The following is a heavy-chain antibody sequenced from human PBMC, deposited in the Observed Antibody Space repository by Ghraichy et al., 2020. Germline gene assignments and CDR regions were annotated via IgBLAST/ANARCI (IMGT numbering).Heavy chain of an antibody. V-gene: IGHV3-30*04. CDR2: ISYDGSNK. Sequence: GGSLRLSCAASGFTFSSYAMHWVRQAPGKGLEWVAVISYDGSNKYYADSVKGRFTISRDNSKNTLYLQMNSLRAEDTAVYYCARDLRAYYYDSSGYYNFGYWGQGTLVTVSS. CDR1: GFTFSSYA. CDR3: ARDLRAYYYDSSGYYNFGY. J-gene: IGHJ4*02. D-gene: IGHD3-22*01.